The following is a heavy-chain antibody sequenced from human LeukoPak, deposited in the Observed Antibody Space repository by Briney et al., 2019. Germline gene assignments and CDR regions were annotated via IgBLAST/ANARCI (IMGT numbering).Heavy chain of an antibody. CDR1: GFPANNKS. CDR3: AKDETDIVVVPTPGY. J-gene: IGHJ4*02. CDR2: IYSGGGT. Sequence: GGSLRLSCEASGFPANNKSMTGVRQTPAKGLEWVSVIYSGGGTYYADFVQGRFTISRDNSKNTLYLQMNSLRAEDTAVYYCAKDETDIVVVPTPGYWGQGTLVTVSS. V-gene: IGHV3-53*05. D-gene: IGHD2-2*01.